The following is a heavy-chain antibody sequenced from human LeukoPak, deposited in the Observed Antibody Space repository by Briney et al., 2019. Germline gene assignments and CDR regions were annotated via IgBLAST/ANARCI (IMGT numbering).Heavy chain of an antibody. V-gene: IGHV1-69*13. CDR2: IIPIFGTA. J-gene: IGHJ4*02. CDR1: GGTFSSYA. Sequence: SVKVSCKASGGTFSSYAISWVRQAPGQGLEWMGGIIPIFGTANYAQKFQGRVTITADESTSTAYMELSSLRSEDTAVYYCSRDGSGYFRYFDYWGQGTLVTVSS. D-gene: IGHD3-22*01. CDR3: SRDGSGYFRYFDY.